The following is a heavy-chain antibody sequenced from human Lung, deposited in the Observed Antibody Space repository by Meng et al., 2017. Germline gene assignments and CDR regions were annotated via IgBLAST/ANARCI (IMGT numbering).Heavy chain of an antibody. V-gene: IGHV1-2*06. Sequence: QVWLVQSGADGKKRGASVKVSCKASGYTFPDYWLHWVRRAPGQGLEWMGRINPKSGDTHYAQRFQGRVTMTGDTSISTAYMELSGLRSDDTAMYYCARDEDISAAGKLFSDYWGQGTLVTVSS. CDR1: GYTFPDYW. J-gene: IGHJ4*02. CDR3: ARDEDISAAGKLFSDY. D-gene: IGHD6-13*01. CDR2: INPKSGDT.